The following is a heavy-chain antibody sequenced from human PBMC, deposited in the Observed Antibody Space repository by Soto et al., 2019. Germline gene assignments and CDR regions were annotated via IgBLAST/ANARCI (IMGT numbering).Heavy chain of an antibody. Sequence: GGSLRLSCAASGFTFSSYGMHWVRQAPGKGLEWVAVISYDGSNKYYADSVKGRFTISRDNSKNTLYLQMNSLRAEDTAVYYCAKEGTIDDAFDIWGQGTMVTVSS. CDR3: AKEGTIDDAFDI. J-gene: IGHJ3*02. CDR2: ISYDGSNK. V-gene: IGHV3-30*18. CDR1: GFTFSSYG. D-gene: IGHD3-3*01.